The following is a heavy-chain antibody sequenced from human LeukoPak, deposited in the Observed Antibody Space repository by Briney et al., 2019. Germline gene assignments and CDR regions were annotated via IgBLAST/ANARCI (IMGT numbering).Heavy chain of an antibody. Sequence: GGSLRLSCAASGFTFSSYGMHWVRQAPGKRLEWVAFIRYDGSNKYYADSVKGRFTISRDNSKNTLYLQMNSLRAEDTAVYYCAKDVEDIVVVPAAIVHWFDPWGQGTLVTVSS. CDR2: IRYDGSNK. CDR1: GFTFSSYG. V-gene: IGHV3-30*02. J-gene: IGHJ5*02. CDR3: AKDVEDIVVVPAAIVHWFDP. D-gene: IGHD2-2*01.